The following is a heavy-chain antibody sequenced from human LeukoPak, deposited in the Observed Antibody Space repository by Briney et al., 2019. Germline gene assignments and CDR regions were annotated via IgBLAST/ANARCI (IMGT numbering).Heavy chain of an antibody. CDR1: GFTFSSYS. V-gene: IGHV3-74*01. J-gene: IGHJ4*02. CDR2: INTDGSST. D-gene: IGHD3-22*01. Sequence: PGGSLRLSCAASGFTFSSYSMNWVRQAPGKGLVWVSRINTDGSSTSYADSVKGRFTISRDNAKNTLYLQMNSLRAEDTAVYYCARDSDYYDSSGYYTFDYWGQGTLVTVSS. CDR3: ARDSDYYDSSGYYTFDY.